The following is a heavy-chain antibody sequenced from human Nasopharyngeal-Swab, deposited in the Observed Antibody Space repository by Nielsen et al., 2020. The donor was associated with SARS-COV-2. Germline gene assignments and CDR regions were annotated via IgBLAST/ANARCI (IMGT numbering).Heavy chain of an antibody. CDR2: INAGNGNT. Sequence: ASLQVSCKASGYTFTSYAMHWVRQAPGQRLEWMGWINAGNGNTKYSQKFQGRVTITRDTSASTAYMELSSLRSEDTAVYYCAREAEPGGYFDYWGQGTLVTVSS. CDR3: AREAEPGGYFDY. D-gene: IGHD1-14*01. V-gene: IGHV1-3*01. J-gene: IGHJ4*02. CDR1: GYTFTSYA.